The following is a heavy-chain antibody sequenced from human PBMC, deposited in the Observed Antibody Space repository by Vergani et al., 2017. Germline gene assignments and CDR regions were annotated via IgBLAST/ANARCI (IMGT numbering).Heavy chain of an antibody. D-gene: IGHD2-15*01. CDR3: AMTSVSCSGGSCYSVFDC. CDR2: IISSSSTI. Sequence: EVQLVESGGGLVQPGGSLRLSCAASGFTFSSYSMTWVRQAPGKGLEWVAYIISSSSTIYYADSVKGRFTISRDNAKNSLYLQMNSLRAEDTAVYYCAMTSVSCSGGSCYSVFDCWGQGTMLADSS. CDR1: GFTFSSYS. J-gene: IGHJ4*02. V-gene: IGHV3-48*01.